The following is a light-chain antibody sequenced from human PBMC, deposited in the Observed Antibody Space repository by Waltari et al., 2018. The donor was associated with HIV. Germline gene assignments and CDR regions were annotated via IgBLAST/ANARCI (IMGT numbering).Light chain of an antibody. CDR1: RSNSRRTY. J-gene: IGLJ3*02. CDR3: ASYGGTNDLV. CDR2: RNA. Sequence: QSVLTQPPSASGPPGQRVTISCSGSRSNSRRTYVYWYQQLPGTAPTLLIYRNADRPSGVPDRFSGSKSGNTASLTVSGLQAEDEADYYCASYGGTNDLVFGGGTKLTVL. V-gene: IGLV1-47*01.